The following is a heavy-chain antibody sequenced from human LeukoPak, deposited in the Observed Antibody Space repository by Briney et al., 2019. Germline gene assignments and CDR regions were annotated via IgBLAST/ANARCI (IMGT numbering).Heavy chain of an antibody. J-gene: IGHJ4*02. V-gene: IGHV1-24*01. D-gene: IGHD3-10*01. CDR3: ATGGSGFGVNTGYYFDY. CDR1: GYTLTELS. Sequence: ASVKVSCKVSGYTLTELSMHWVRQAPGKGLGWMGGFDPEDGETIYAQKFQGRVTMTEDTSTDTAYMELSSLRSEDTAVYYCATGGSGFGVNTGYYFDYWGQGTLVTVSS. CDR2: FDPEDGET.